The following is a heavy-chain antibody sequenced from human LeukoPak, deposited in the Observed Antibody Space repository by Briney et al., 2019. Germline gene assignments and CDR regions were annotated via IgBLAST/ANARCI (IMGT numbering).Heavy chain of an antibody. Sequence: GSLRLSCTASGFTFGDYAMSWVRQAPGKGLEWVGFIRSKAYGGTTEYAASVKGRFTISRGDSKSIAYLQMNSLKTEDTAVYYCTRDLLRDYYDSSGYYPFDYWGQGTLVTVSS. CDR2: IRSKAYGGTT. CDR1: GFTFGDYA. CDR3: TRDLLRDYYDSSGYYPFDY. V-gene: IGHV3-49*04. D-gene: IGHD3-22*01. J-gene: IGHJ4*02.